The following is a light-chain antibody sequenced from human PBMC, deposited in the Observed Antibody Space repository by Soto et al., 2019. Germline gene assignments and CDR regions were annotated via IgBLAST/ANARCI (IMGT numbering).Light chain of an antibody. CDR2: DAS. V-gene: IGKV1-33*01. Sequence: DIQKTQSPSSLSASVGDRVTITCQASQDISNYLNWYQQKPGKAPKLLIYDASNLETGVPSRFSASGSGTDFTFTICSLQPEDIATYYCQQYDNLPPFTFGPGTKVDIK. CDR3: QQYDNLPPFT. CDR1: QDISNY. J-gene: IGKJ3*01.